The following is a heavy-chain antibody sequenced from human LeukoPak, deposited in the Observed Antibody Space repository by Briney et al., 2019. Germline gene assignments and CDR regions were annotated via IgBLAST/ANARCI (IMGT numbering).Heavy chain of an antibody. D-gene: IGHD6-19*01. CDR3: ARDTSGNDAFDV. Sequence: ASVKVSCKTSGYPFTSYHMHWVRQAPGQGLEWMGIIKPIDDTTSFTQKFQGRLTMTRDTSTSTVFMELTSLRAEDTAVYYCARDTSGNDAFDVWGQGTMVTVSS. CDR2: IKPIDDTT. V-gene: IGHV1-46*01. CDR1: GYPFTSYH. J-gene: IGHJ3*01.